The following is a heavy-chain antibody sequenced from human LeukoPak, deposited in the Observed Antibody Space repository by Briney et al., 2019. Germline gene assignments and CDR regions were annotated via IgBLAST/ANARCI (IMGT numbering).Heavy chain of an antibody. V-gene: IGHV3-23*01. D-gene: IGHD6-13*01. Sequence: GGSLRLSCAASGFTFSGYAMSWVRQAPGKGLEWVSAISGSGGSTYYADSVKGRLTISRDNSKNTLYLQMNSLRAEDTAVYYCAKDHRPGIAAAGTGGFDYWGQGTLVTVSS. CDR1: GFTFSGYA. CDR2: ISGSGGST. CDR3: AKDHRPGIAAAGTGGFDY. J-gene: IGHJ4*02.